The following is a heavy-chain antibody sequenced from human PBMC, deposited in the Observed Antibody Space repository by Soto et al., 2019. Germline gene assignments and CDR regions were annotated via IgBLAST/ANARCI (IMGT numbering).Heavy chain of an antibody. V-gene: IGHV3-33*01. Sequence: QVQLVESGGGVVQPGRSLRLSCAASGFMFSSYGMHWVRQAPGKGLEWVAVIWYDGNNKYYADSVKGRFTISRDNSKNTMYLQMNSLRAEDTAVYYCAREDSPYDFWSGHDRSYYCDYWGQGNLVTVSS. CDR2: IWYDGNNK. CDR1: GFMFSSYG. D-gene: IGHD3-3*01. CDR3: AREDSPYDFWSGHDRSYYCDY. J-gene: IGHJ4*02.